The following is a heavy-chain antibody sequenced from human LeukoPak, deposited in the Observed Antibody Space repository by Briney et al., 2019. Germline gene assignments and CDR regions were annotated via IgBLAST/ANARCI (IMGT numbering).Heavy chain of an antibody. V-gene: IGHV3-23*01. J-gene: IGHJ3*02. D-gene: IGHD3-22*01. CDR1: GFTFSSYA. CDR2: ISGSGAST. Sequence: PGGSLRLSCAASGFTFSSYAMSWVRQAPGKGLEWVSAISGSGASTSYADSVKGRFTTSRDDSKNTLYLQMNSLRAEDTAVYYCAKPHGSGYGPFDIWGQGTMVTVSS. CDR3: AKPHGSGYGPFDI.